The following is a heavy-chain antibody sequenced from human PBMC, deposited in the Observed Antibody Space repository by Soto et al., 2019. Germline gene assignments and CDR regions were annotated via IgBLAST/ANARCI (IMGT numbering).Heavy chain of an antibody. V-gene: IGHV4-31*03. CDR2: IYYSGST. J-gene: IGHJ4*02. CDR3: ARVGDYGDYVRYFDY. CDR1: GGSISSGGYY. D-gene: IGHD4-17*01. Sequence: QVQLQESGPGLVKPSQTLSLTCTVSGGSISSGGYYWSWIRQHPGKGLEWIGYIYYSGSTYYNPSLKSRVTISGDTSKNQFSLKLSSVTAADTAVYYCARVGDYGDYVRYFDYWGQGTLVTVSS.